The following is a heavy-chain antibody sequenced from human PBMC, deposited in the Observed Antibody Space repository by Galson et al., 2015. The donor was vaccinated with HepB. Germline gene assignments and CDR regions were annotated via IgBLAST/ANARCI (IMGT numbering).Heavy chain of an antibody. Sequence: SVKVSCKASGGTFSSYTISWVRQAPGQGLEWMGRIIPILGIENYAQKFQGRVTITADKSTSTAYMELSSLRPEDTAVYYCAIVVGCYYVDAFDIWGQVTMVTVSS. D-gene: IGHD1-26*01. CDR3: AIVVGCYYVDAFDI. V-gene: IGHV1-69*02. CDR2: IIPILGIE. J-gene: IGHJ3*02. CDR1: GGTFSSYT.